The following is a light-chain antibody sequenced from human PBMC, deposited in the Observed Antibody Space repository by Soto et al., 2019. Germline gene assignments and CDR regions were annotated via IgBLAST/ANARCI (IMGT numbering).Light chain of an antibody. CDR2: EVA. CDR1: SSDIGGYDV. V-gene: IGLV2-8*01. CDR3: SSYAGSNNVV. Sequence: QSALTQPASVSGSPGQTITISCTGTSSDIGGYDVVSWYQQHPGKAPKLLIYEVAKRPSGVPDRFSGSKSGNTASLTVSGLQAEDEADYYCSSYAGSNNVVFGGGTKLTVL. J-gene: IGLJ2*01.